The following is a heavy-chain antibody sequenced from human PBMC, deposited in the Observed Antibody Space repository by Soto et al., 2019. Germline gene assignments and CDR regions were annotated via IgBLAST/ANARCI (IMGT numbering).Heavy chain of an antibody. D-gene: IGHD3-10*01. CDR2: ISGSAGKT. V-gene: IGHV3-23*01. J-gene: IGHJ4*02. CDR1: GFAFSSYA. CDR3: AKDPGHLLDSGTYFEY. Sequence: EVQLLESGGGLAQPGGSLRLSCATSGFAFSSYAMSWVRQAPGMGLDWVSAISGSAGKTYYSDSVRGRFTISRDNSRNTVHLQMNSLRAEDTAVYYCAKDPGHLLDSGTYFEYWGQGALVTVSS.